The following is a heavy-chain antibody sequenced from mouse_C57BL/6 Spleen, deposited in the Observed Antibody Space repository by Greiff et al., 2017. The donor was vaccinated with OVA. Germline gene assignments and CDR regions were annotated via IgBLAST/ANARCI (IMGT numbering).Heavy chain of an antibody. CDR1: GFNIKDDY. D-gene: IGHD1-1*01. Sequence: EVKLQESGAELVRPGASVKLSCTASGFNIKDDYMHWVKPRPEQGLEWIGWIDPENGDTEYASKFQGKATITADPSSNTAYLQLSSLTSEDTAVYYFTTYYYGSSPEAYWGQGTLVTVSA. V-gene: IGHV14-4*01. J-gene: IGHJ3*01. CDR2: IDPENGDT. CDR3: TTYYYGSSPEAY.